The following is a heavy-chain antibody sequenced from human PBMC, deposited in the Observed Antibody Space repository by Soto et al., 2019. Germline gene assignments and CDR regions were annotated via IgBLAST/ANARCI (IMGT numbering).Heavy chain of an antibody. D-gene: IGHD3-10*01. Sequence: GASVKVSCKASGYTLTSYYMHWVRQAPGQGLEWMGIINPSGGSTSYAQKFQGRVTMTRDTSTSTVYMELSSLRSEDTAVYYCATMANYYYGMDVWGQGTTVTVSS. CDR3: ATMANYYYGMDV. CDR1: GYTLTSYY. J-gene: IGHJ6*02. V-gene: IGHV1-46*01. CDR2: INPSGGST.